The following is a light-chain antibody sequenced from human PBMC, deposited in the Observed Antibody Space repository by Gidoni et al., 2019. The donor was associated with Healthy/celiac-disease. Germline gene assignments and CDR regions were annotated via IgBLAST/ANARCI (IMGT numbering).Light chain of an antibody. Sequence: VSPGERATLSCRASQSVSSNLAWYQQKPGQAPRLRIYGASTRATGIPARFSGSGSGTEFTLTISSLQSEDFAVYYCQQYNNWPPWTFGQGTQVEIK. CDR3: QQYNNWPPWT. CDR1: QSVSSN. V-gene: IGKV3-15*01. CDR2: GAS. J-gene: IGKJ1*01.